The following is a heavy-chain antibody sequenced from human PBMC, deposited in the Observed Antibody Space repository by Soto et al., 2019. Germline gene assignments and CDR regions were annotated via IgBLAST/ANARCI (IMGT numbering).Heavy chain of an antibody. J-gene: IGHJ6*04. CDR2: IYYSGST. CDR1: GGSISSCDYY. Sequence: SETLSLTCTVSGGSISSCDYYWIWIRQPPGKGLDWIVYIYYSGSTYYNPSLKSRVTISVDTSKNQFPLKLSSVTAADTAVYYCARDNILGILYGGMDVWGKGTTVTVSS. D-gene: IGHD3-3*01. CDR3: ARDNILGILYGGMDV. V-gene: IGHV4-30-4*01.